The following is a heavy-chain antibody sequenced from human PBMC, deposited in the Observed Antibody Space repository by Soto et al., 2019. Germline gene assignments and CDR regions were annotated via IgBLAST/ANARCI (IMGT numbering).Heavy chain of an antibody. D-gene: IGHD6-19*01. J-gene: IGHJ4*02. CDR3: ARAYSSGWLYYFDY. Sequence: QAGGSLRLCCAASGFTVSSNYMSWVRQAPGKGLEWVSVIYSGGSTYYADSVKGRFTISRDNSKNTLYLQMNSLRAEDTAVYYCARAYSSGWLYYFDYWGQGTLVTVSS. CDR1: GFTVSSNY. CDR2: IYSGGST. V-gene: IGHV3-66*01.